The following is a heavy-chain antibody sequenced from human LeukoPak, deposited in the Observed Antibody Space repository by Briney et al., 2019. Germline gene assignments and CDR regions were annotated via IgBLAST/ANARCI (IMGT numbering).Heavy chain of an antibody. V-gene: IGHV3-23*01. CDR3: AKAPDITMIVVVTYFDY. D-gene: IGHD3-22*01. CDR2: ISGSGGST. J-gene: IGHJ4*02. CDR1: GFTFSSYA. Sequence: GSLRLSCAASGFTFSSYAMSWVRQAPGKGLEWVSAISGSGGSTYYADSVKGRFTISRDNSKNTLYLQMNSLRAEDTAVYYCAKAPDITMIVVVTYFDYWGQGTLVTVSS.